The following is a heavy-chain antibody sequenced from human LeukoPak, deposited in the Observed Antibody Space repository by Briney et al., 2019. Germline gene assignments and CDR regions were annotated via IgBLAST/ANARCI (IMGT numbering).Heavy chain of an antibody. CDR2: ISSSSSSI. J-gene: IGHJ4*02. CDR1: GFMFSAYA. D-gene: IGHD5-18*01. V-gene: IGHV3-48*04. Sequence: GGSLRLSCAASGFMFSAYAMNWVRQAPGKGLEWISYISSSSSSIYYADSVKGRFTISRDNARTSLYLQMDSLRVDDTAVYFCARENGYRLDYWGQGSLVSVSS. CDR3: ARENGYRLDY.